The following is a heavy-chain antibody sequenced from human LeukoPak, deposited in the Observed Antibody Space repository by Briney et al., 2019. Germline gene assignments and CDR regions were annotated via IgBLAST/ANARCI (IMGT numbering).Heavy chain of an antibody. CDR1: GYTFTGYY. D-gene: IGHD6-19*01. V-gene: IGHV1-18*04. J-gene: IGHJ6*03. Sequence: ASVKVSCKASGYTFTGYYIHWVRQAPGQGLEWMGWISAYNANTNYAQNLQGRVTMTTDTSTSTAYMELRSLRSDDTAVYYCARGPGIAVADYYYYMDVWGKGTTVTVSS. CDR2: ISAYNANT. CDR3: ARGPGIAVADYYYYMDV.